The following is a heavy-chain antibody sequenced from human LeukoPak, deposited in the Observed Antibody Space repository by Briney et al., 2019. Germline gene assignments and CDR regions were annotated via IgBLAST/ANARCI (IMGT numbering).Heavy chain of an antibody. CDR1: GYTLTELS. D-gene: IGHD3-16*01. CDR3: ATPKGGQTAGAFDI. V-gene: IGHV1-24*01. Sequence: GASVKVSCKVSGYTLTELSMHWVRQAPGKGLEWMGGFDPEDGETIYAQKFQGRVTMTEDTSTDTAYMELSSLRSEDTAVYYCATPKGGQTAGAFDIWGQGTMVTVSS. J-gene: IGHJ3*02. CDR2: FDPEDGET.